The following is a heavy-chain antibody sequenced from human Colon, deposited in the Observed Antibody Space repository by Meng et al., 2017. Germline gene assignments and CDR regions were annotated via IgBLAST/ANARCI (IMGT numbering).Heavy chain of an antibody. Sequence: QVHRQGAGPGLVQPSGTLSLTCAVSCDSIRSSNWWSCVRQPPGRGLEWIGEIYHSGSTNYNPSLKNRVTMTVDKSKNEFSLTLSSVTAADTAFYYCARVIYASGNMAHLDYWDQGTLVTSPQ. CDR2: IYHSGST. J-gene: IGHJ4*02. V-gene: IGHV4-4*02. CDR1: CDSIRSSNW. D-gene: IGHD3-10*01. CDR3: ARVIYASGNMAHLDY.